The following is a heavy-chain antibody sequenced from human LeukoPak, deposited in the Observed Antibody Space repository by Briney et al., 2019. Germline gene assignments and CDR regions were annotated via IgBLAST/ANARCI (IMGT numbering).Heavy chain of an antibody. CDR2: IYYSGST. V-gene: IGHV4-30-4*01. CDR1: GGSISSGDYY. J-gene: IGHJ4*02. Sequence: PSETLSLTCTVSGGSISSGDYYWSWIRQPPGKGLEWIGYIYYSGSTYYNPSLKSRVTISVDTSKNQFSLKLSSVTAADTAVYYCARSREYSGYGNLDYWGQGTLVTVSS. D-gene: IGHD5-12*01. CDR3: ARSREYSGYGNLDY.